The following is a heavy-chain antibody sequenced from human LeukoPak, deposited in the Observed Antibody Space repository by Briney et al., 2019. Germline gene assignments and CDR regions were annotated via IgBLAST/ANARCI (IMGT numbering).Heavy chain of an antibody. CDR3: ARGGSETYYDFWSGYPPAGYYDY. Sequence: GGSLRLSCAASGFTFSSYWMSWVRQAPGKGLEWVANIKQDGSEKYYVDSVKGRFTISRDNTKNSLYLQMNSLRAEDTAVYYCARGGSETYYDFWSGYPPAGYYDYWGQGTLVTVSS. V-gene: IGHV3-7*05. CDR2: IKQDGSEK. D-gene: IGHD3-3*01. J-gene: IGHJ4*02. CDR1: GFTFSSYW.